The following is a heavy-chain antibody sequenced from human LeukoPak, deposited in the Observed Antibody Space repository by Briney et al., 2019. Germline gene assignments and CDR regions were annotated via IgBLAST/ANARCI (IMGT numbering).Heavy chain of an antibody. CDR3: ARTGGYMVWGVQNWLDP. CDR1: GGSISSSSYY. Sequence: PSETLSLTCTVSGGSISSSSYYWGWVRQPPGKGLEWIGSGSTYYNPSLKSRVTISVDTSRNQFSLKLSSVTAADTAVYYCARTGGYMVWGVQNWLDPGGQGTLVTVSS. V-gene: IGHV4-39*01. CDR2: GST. J-gene: IGHJ5*02. D-gene: IGHD3-10*01.